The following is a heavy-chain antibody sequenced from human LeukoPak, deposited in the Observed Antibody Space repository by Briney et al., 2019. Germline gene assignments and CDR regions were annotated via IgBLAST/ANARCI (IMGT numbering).Heavy chain of an antibody. D-gene: IGHD2-15*01. J-gene: IGHJ5*02. V-gene: IGHV4-34*01. CDR2: INHSGST. CDR1: GGSFSGYY. CDR3: ARDRGYCSGGSCYRWFDP. Sequence: SETLSLTCAVYGGSFSGYYWSWIRQPPGKGLEWIGEINHSGSTNYNPSLKSRVTISVDTSKNQFSLKPSSVTAADTAVYYCARDRGYCSGGSCYRWFDPWGQGTLVTVSS.